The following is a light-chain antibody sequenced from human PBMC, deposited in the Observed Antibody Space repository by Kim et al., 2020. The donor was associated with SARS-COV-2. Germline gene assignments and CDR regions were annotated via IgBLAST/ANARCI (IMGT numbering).Light chain of an antibody. J-gene: IGKJ2*01. Sequence: LSPGERATLACRASQSVSSSYLAWYQQKPGQAPRLRIYGASSRATGIPDRFSGSGSGTDFTLTISRLEPEDFAVYFCQQYGNSPNTFGQGTKLEI. CDR2: GAS. CDR1: QSVSSSY. V-gene: IGKV3-20*01. CDR3: QQYGNSPNT.